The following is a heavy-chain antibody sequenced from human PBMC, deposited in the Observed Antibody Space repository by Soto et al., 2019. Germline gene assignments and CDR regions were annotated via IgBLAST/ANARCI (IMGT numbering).Heavy chain of an antibody. CDR2: ISAYNGNT. Sequence: GASVKVSCKASGYTFTSYGISWVRQAPGQGLEWMGWISAYNGNTNYAQKLQGRVTMTTDTSTSTAYMELRSLRSDDTAVYYCARAETYYDFWSGHEYYFDYWGQGTLVTV. CDR1: GYTFTSYG. D-gene: IGHD3-3*01. CDR3: ARAETYYDFWSGHEYYFDY. V-gene: IGHV1-18*01. J-gene: IGHJ4*02.